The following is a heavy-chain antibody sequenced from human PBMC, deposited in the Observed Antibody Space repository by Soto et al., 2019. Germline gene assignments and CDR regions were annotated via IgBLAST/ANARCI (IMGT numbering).Heavy chain of an antibody. D-gene: IGHD2-21*01. CDR2: IWYDGSNK. CDR3: ARDSIVARGNWFDP. V-gene: IGHV3-33*01. J-gene: IGHJ5*02. Sequence: QVHLVESGGGVVQPGRSLRLSCAASGSSISNYGMHWVRQAPGKGLEWVAMIWYDGSNKNYADSVKGRFTISRDNSKNTLYLQMNSLRAEDTAVYYCARDSIVARGNWFDPWGQGTLVTVSS. CDR1: GSSISNYG.